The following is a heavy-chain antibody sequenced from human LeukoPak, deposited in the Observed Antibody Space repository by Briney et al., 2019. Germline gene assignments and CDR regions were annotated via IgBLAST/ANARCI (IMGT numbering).Heavy chain of an antibody. D-gene: IGHD6-19*01. CDR3: ARALGGGWYDY. CDR1: GGSISSYY. CDR2: IYYSGST. V-gene: IGHV4-59*01. J-gene: IGHJ4*02. Sequence: PSETLSLTCTVSGGSISSYYWSWIRQPPGKGLEWIGYIYYSGSTNYNPSLKSRVTISVDTSKNQFSLKLSSVTAADTAVYYCARALGGGWYDYWGQGTLVTVSS.